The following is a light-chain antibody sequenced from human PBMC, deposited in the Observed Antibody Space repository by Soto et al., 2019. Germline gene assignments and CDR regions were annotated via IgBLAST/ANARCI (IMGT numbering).Light chain of an antibody. Sequence: QSVLTQPPSASGTPGQRVTLSCSGSSSNIGTNYVYWYQQLPGTAPKLLIYGDKQRPSGVPDRLSGSRSGTSASLAISGLQSEDEADYYCAAWDDSLSGAVFGGGTQLTVL. V-gene: IGLV1-47*02. J-gene: IGLJ7*01. CDR2: GDK. CDR1: SSNIGTNY. CDR3: AAWDDSLSGAV.